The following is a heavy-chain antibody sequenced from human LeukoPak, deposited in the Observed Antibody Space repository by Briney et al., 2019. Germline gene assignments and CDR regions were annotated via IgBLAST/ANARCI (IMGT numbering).Heavy chain of an antibody. D-gene: IGHD4-23*01. CDR1: GYTFGDYA. Sequence: PGGSLRLSCTGSGYTFGDYAMSWVRQSPGKGLEWVSLIRSKAFGGATEYAASVKGRFTISRDDSKSIAYLQMNSRKTEDTAMYYCTRDGVTLDYWGQGTLVTVSS. V-gene: IGHV3-49*04. CDR3: TRDGVTLDY. CDR2: IRSKAFGGAT. J-gene: IGHJ4*02.